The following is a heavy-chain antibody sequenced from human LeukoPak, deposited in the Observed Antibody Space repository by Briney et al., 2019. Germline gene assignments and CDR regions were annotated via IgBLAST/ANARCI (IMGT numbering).Heavy chain of an antibody. D-gene: IGHD3-22*01. Sequence: PGGSLRLSCAASGFTFSSYAMSWVRQAPGKGLEWVSAISGGGGSTYYADSVKGRFTISRDNSKNTLYLQMNSLRAEDTAVYYCAKDLYDSSGYYYDYWGQGTLVTVSS. V-gene: IGHV3-23*01. CDR3: AKDLYDSSGYYYDY. CDR2: ISGGGGST. CDR1: GFTFSSYA. J-gene: IGHJ4*02.